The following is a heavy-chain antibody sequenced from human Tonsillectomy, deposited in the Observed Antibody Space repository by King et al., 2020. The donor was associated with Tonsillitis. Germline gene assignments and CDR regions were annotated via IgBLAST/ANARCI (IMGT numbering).Heavy chain of an antibody. V-gene: IGHV4-39*01. D-gene: IGHD1-26*01. CDR2: MYYTGTV. CDR1: GGSIAGGDQY. CDR3: ARYVSGSFDY. J-gene: IGHJ4*02. Sequence: LQLQESGPGVVKPSETLSLTCTVSGGSIAGGDQYWAWIRQPPGKGLEWIGDMYYTGTVFYNPSLKSRITISAGTSENRFSLKLISVTAADTAVYFCARYVSGSFDYWGQGALVTVSS.